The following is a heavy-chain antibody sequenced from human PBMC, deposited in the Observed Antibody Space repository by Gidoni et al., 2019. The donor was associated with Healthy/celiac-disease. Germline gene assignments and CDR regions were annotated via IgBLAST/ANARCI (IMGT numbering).Heavy chain of an antibody. CDR3: TRGRYFDWLLYPYFDY. J-gene: IGHJ4*02. CDR1: GFIFGDYA. D-gene: IGHD3-9*01. CDR2: IRSKAYGGTT. Sequence: EVQLVESGGGLVKPGRSLRISCTASGFIFGDYAMSWFRQAPGKGLEWVGFIRSKAYGGTTEYAASVKGRFTISRDDSKSIAYLQMNSLKTEDTAVYYCTRGRYFDWLLYPYFDYWGQGTLVTVSS. V-gene: IGHV3-49*05.